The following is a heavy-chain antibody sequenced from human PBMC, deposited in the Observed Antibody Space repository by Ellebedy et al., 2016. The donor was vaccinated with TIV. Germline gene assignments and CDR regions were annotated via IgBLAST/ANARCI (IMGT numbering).Heavy chain of an antibody. CDR1: GFTFSSYA. D-gene: IGHD2-21*02. CDR3: AKASRDSDFDS. J-gene: IGHJ4*02. V-gene: IGHV3-23*01. Sequence: ETLSLTCVASGFTFSSYAMNWVRQAPGKGLEWVSAIIGSGGGTFSVDSVKGRFTISRDNSKSTLYLQMTSLRVEDTAVYYCAKASRDSDFDSWGQGTLVTVSS. CDR2: IIGSGGGT.